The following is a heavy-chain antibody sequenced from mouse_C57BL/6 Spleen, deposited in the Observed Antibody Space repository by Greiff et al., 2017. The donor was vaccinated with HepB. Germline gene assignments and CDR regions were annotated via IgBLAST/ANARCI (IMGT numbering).Heavy chain of an antibody. CDR3: AREITTVVATDWYFDV. Sequence: DVKLVESGGGLVKPGGSLKLSCAASGFTFSSYAMSWVRQTPEKRLEWVATISDGGSYTYYPDNVKGRFTISRDNAKNNLYLQMSHLKSEDTAMYYCAREITTVVATDWYFDVWGTGTTVTVSS. CDR2: ISDGGSYT. CDR1: GFTFSSYA. D-gene: IGHD1-1*01. V-gene: IGHV5-4*01. J-gene: IGHJ1*03.